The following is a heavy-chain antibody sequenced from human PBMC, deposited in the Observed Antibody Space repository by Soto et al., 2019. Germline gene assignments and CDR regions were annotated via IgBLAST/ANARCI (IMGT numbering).Heavy chain of an antibody. J-gene: IGHJ3*02. CDR3: ARGYYDSRGQSNTFDI. D-gene: IGHD3-22*01. CDR2: VYYSGST. CDR1: AASISSSY. V-gene: IGHV4-59*01. Sequence: QVQLQESGPGLVKPSETLSLTCTVSAASISSSYWSWIRQSPGKGLEWIGYVYYSGSTNYNPSLKSRVTMSVDTSKKQFSLKLSSLTAADTAIYYCARGYYDSRGQSNTFDIWGQGTMVTVSS.